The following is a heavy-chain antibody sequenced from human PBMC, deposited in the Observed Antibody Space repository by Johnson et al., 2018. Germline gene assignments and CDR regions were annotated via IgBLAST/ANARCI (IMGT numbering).Heavy chain of an antibody. D-gene: IGHD1-1*01. CDR1: GFTFSNAW. CDR2: IKSKTDGGTT. J-gene: IGHJ6*02. V-gene: IGHV3-15*01. CDR3: TTPPFDGERGLYYYGMDV. Sequence: VQLVQSGGGVVQPGRSLRLSCAASGFTFSNAWMSWVRQAPGKGLEWVGRIKSKTDGGTTDYAAPVKGRFTISRDDSKNTLYLQMNSLKTEDTAVYYCTTPPFDGERGLYYYGMDVWGQGTTVTVSS.